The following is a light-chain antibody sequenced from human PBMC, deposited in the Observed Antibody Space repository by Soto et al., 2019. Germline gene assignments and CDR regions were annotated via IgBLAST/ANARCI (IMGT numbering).Light chain of an antibody. Sequence: EIVMTQSPATLSLSRGERATRDXRASASGTINLAWYQQKAGXAPRXXXAGXSTRATGSPARLSGSGSGTEFTLTISSLQSEDFAVYYYQQYKNGPRTFGQGTKVDIK. V-gene: IGKV3-15*01. CDR1: ASGTIN. CDR2: GXS. J-gene: IGKJ1*01. CDR3: QQYKNGPRT.